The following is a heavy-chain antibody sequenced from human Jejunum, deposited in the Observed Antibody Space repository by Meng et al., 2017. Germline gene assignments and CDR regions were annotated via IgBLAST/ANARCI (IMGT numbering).Heavy chain of an antibody. Sequence: VRLQEWGDGMLQPSGTPSRPCALYGGFPSGSFWRWIRQTPGQRLEWIGEVRHSGWTKYNPSINNRVPITLDTSKKQYSLKLFSVNVADTAVYYCARGNNSAWGTIHWGQGTLVTVSS. CDR3: ARGNNSAWGTIH. CDR1: GGFPSGSF. J-gene: IGHJ4*02. V-gene: IGHV4-34*01. CDR2: VRHSGWT. D-gene: IGHD3-16*01.